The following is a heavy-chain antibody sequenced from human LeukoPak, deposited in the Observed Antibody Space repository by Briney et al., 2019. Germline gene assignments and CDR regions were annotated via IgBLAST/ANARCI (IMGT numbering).Heavy chain of an antibody. CDR2: ISGSGGGT. Sequence: GGSLRLSCAASGFTFTTYAMSWVRQAPGKGLEWVSLISGSGGGTYYAGSVKGRFTISRDNAKNSLDLQMNSLRADDTAVYYCARGYYDPTDYFYGMDVWGQGTTVTVS. CDR1: GFTFTTYA. V-gene: IGHV3-23*01. D-gene: IGHD3-22*01. CDR3: ARGYYDPTDYFYGMDV. J-gene: IGHJ6*02.